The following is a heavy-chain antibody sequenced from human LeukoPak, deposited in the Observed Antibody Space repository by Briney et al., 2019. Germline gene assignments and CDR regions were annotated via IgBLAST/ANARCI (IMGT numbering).Heavy chain of an antibody. CDR2: IIPIFGTA. J-gene: IGHJ6*04. CDR3: ASGVFYDILTGLHYYYGMDV. D-gene: IGHD3-9*01. CDR1: GGTFSSYA. Sequence: SVKVSCKASGGTFSSYAISWVRQAPGQGLEWMGGIIPIFGTANYAQKFQGRVTITADKSTSTAYMELSSLRSEDTAVYYCASGVFYDILTGLHYYYGMDVWGKGTTVTVSS. V-gene: IGHV1-69*06.